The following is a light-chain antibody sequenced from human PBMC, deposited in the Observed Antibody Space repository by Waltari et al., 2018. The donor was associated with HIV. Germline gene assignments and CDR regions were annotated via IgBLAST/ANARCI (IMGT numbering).Light chain of an antibody. CDR1: SSDVGGSNY. V-gene: IGLV2-14*01. Sequence: QSALTPPASVSGSPGQSITISCPGTSSDVGGSNYVSWYQQHPGKAPKLMIYEVSNRPSGVSNRFSGSKSGNTASLTISGLQAEDEADYYCSSYTSRSTWVFGGGTKLTVL. CDR3: SSYTSRSTWV. J-gene: IGLJ3*02. CDR2: EVS.